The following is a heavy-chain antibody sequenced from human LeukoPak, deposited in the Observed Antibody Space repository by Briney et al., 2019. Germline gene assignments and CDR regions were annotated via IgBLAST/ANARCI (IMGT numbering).Heavy chain of an antibody. D-gene: IGHD3-10*01. CDR2: ISYDGSNR. Sequence: PGGSLRLSCAASGFTFSSYAMHWVRQAPGKGLEWVAVISYDGSNRYYADSVKGRFTISRDNSKNTLSLQMNSLRGEDTAVYYCAKGGRITMLRGVQRDHYFDYWGQGTLVTVSS. CDR1: GFTFSSYA. V-gene: IGHV3-30*04. CDR3: AKGGRITMLRGVQRDHYFDY. J-gene: IGHJ4*02.